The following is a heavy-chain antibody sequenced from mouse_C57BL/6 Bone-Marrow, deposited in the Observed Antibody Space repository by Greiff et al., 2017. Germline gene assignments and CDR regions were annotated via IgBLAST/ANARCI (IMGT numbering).Heavy chain of an antibody. CDR2: ISYDGSN. Sequence: EVQLQESGPGLVKPSQSLSLTCSVTGYSITSGYYWNWIRQFPGNKLEWMGYISYDGSNNYNPSLKNRISITRDTSKNQFFLKLNSVTTEDTATYYCARGGGLRRGRPYYFDYWGQGTTLTVSS. D-gene: IGHD2-4*01. CDR1: GYSITSGYY. J-gene: IGHJ2*01. CDR3: ARGGGLRRGRPYYFDY. V-gene: IGHV3-6*01.